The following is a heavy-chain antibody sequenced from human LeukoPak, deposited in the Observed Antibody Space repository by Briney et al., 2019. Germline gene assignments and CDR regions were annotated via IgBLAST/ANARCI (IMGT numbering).Heavy chain of an antibody. D-gene: IGHD6-25*01. Sequence: PGGSLRLSCAASGFTLSTYAMHWVRQAPGKGLEWVAVISNDGSNKYYADSVKGRFTISRENSKNTLYLQMNSLRAEDTAVYNCARGRSAHYFDYWGQGNLVTVSS. CDR3: ARGRSAHYFDY. CDR2: ISNDGSNK. CDR1: GFTLSTYA. J-gene: IGHJ4*02. V-gene: IGHV3-30-3*01.